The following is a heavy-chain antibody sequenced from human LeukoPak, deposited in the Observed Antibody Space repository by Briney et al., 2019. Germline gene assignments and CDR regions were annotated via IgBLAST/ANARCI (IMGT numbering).Heavy chain of an antibody. CDR2: ISAYSGNT. J-gene: IGHJ4*02. D-gene: IGHD3-10*01. CDR1: GYTFTSYG. V-gene: IGHV1-18*04. Sequence: ASVKVSCKASGYTFTSYGISWVRQAPGQGLEWMGWISAYSGNTNYAQKLQGRVTMTTDTSTSTAYMELRSLRSDGTAVYYCARDHITMVRGVNDYWGQGTLVTVSS. CDR3: ARDHITMVRGVNDY.